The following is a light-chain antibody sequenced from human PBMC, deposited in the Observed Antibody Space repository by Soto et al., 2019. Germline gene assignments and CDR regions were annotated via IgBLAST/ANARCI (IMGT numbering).Light chain of an antibody. J-gene: IGLJ2*01. CDR2: GNS. Sequence: QSVLTQPPSVSGAPGQRVTISCTGSSSNIGAGYDVHWYQQLPGTAPKLLIYGNSNRPSGVPDRFSGSKSGTSASLAITGLQAEDEADYYCKSYDSILSRVFGGGNQLPVL. CDR3: KSYDSILSRV. V-gene: IGLV1-40*01. CDR1: SSNIGAGYD.